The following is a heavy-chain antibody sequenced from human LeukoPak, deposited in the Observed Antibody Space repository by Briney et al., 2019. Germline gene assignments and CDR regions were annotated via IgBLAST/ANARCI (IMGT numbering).Heavy chain of an antibody. CDR3: AKESLAYYDILTAYYFDY. CDR2: ISGSGGST. D-gene: IGHD3-9*01. Sequence: GGSLRLSCAASGFTFSSYGMSWVRQAPGKGLEWVSAISGSGGSTYYADSVKGRFTISRDNSKNTLYLQMNSLRAEDTAVYYCAKESLAYYDILTAYYFDYWGQGTLVTVSS. CDR1: GFTFSSYG. V-gene: IGHV3-23*01. J-gene: IGHJ4*02.